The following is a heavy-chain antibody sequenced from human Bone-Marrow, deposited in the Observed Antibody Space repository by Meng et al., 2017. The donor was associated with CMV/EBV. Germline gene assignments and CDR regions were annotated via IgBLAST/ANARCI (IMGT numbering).Heavy chain of an antibody. Sequence: SIRSGDYYWGWIRQPPGKGLEWIGYIYYSGRTYYNPSLKSRVTISVDTSKNQFSLKLSSVTAADTAVYYCARLVVPAAIRGNNWFDPWGQGTLVTVSS. J-gene: IGHJ5*02. V-gene: IGHV4-30-4*08. D-gene: IGHD2-2*02. CDR3: ARLVVPAAIRGNNWFDP. CDR1: SIRSGDYY. CDR2: IYYSGRT.